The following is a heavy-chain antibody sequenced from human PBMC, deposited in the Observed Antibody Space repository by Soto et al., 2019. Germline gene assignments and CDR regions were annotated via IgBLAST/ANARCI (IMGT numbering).Heavy chain of an antibody. CDR1: GFTFSSYW. CDR3: AVAVAGPTAIGY. D-gene: IGHD6-19*01. V-gene: IGHV3-74*01. CDR2: INSDGSST. Sequence: EVQLVESGGGLVQPGGSLRLSCAASGFTFSSYWMHWVHQAPGKGLVWVSRINSDGSSTSYADSVKGRFTISRDTAKNTLYMQMNSLRAEDTAVYYCAVAVAGPTAIGYWGQGTLVTVSS. J-gene: IGHJ4*02.